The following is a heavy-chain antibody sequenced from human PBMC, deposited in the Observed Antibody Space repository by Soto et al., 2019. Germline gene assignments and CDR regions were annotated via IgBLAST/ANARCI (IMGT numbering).Heavy chain of an antibody. J-gene: IGHJ4*02. Sequence: VQLVQSGNVVQKPGSSVKVSCKTSGYTFSSYGIIWVRQAPGQGLEWMGWISGYNGNADYAQRFRGRVNMTTDTSTTTVSMELRDLRSDDTALYFCAREGWLGELLYWGQGSLVTVS. CDR2: ISGYNGNA. CDR3: AREGWLGELLY. CDR1: GYTFSSYG. D-gene: IGHD3-10*01. V-gene: IGHV1-18*01.